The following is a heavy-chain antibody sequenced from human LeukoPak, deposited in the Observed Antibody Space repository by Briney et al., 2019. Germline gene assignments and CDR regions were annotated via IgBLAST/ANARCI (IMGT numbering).Heavy chain of an antibody. V-gene: IGHV1-18*01. CDR3: ARDVSWFGELASGY. CDR2: ISAYNGNT. J-gene: IGHJ4*02. D-gene: IGHD3-10*01. CDR1: GYTFTSYG. Sequence: GASVKVSCKASGYTFTSYGISWVRQAPGQGLEWMGWISAYNGNTNYAQKLQGRVTMTTDTSTSTAYMELRSLRSDDTAVYYCARDVSWFGELASGYWGQGTLVTVSS.